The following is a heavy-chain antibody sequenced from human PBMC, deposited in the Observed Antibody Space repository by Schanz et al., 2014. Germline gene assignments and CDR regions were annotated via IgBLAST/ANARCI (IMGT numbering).Heavy chain of an antibody. Sequence: QVQLQQWGAGLLKPSETLSLTCAFSGGSFSGYWWTWVRQSPGKGLEWIGEVNHGGYTNYNPSPKIRIPVSVDMPKKQSSLSLSSVTAADTAAYYCATWSGTRLFHNWGQGTLVTVSS. J-gene: IGHJ4*02. V-gene: IGHV4-34*01. D-gene: IGHD1-7*01. CDR2: VNHGGYT. CDR3: ATWSGTRLFHN. CDR1: GGSFSGYW.